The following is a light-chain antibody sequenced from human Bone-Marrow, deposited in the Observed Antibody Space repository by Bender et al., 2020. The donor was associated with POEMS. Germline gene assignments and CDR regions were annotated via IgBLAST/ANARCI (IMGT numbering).Light chain of an antibody. V-gene: IGLV2-23*02. J-gene: IGLJ1*01. CDR1: STDVGNYNF. CDR3: CSYAGSSTYV. Sequence: QSALTQPASVSGSPGQSITISCTGTSTDVGNYNFVSWYQQHPDKAPKLMIYDVSERPSGVSNRFSGSKSGNTASLAISGLQAEDEAEYYCCSYAGSSTYVFGAGTKVTVL. CDR2: DVS.